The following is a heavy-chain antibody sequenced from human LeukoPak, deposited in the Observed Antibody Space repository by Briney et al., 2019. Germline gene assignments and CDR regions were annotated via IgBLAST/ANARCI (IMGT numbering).Heavy chain of an antibody. J-gene: IGHJ4*02. Sequence: PGGSLRLSCAASGFTFSSYAMSWVRQAPGKGLEWVTNINQDGSVRYYVASVKGRFTISRDNAKNLVHLQMNSLRAEDTAVYYCARKGLPDQWGQGTMVTVSS. CDR1: GFTFSSYA. V-gene: IGHV3-7*01. D-gene: IGHD2-21*02. CDR3: ARKGLPDQ. CDR2: INQDGSVR.